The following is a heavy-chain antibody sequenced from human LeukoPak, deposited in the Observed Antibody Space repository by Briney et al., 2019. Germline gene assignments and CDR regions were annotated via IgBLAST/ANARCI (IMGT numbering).Heavy chain of an antibody. CDR2: IKSKTDGGTT. J-gene: IGHJ4*02. D-gene: IGHD3-10*01. CDR3: TTGGAMVRGALF. V-gene: IGHV3-15*01. CDR1: GFTFGNAW. Sequence: GGSLRLSCAASGFTFGNAWMSWVRQAPGKGLEWVGRIKSKTDGGTTDYSAPVKGRFTISRDDSKSTLYLQVNSLQTEDTAVYYCTTGGAMVRGALFWGQGTLVTVSS.